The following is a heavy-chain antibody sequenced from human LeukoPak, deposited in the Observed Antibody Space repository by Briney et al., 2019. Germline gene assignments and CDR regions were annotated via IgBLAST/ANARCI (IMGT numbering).Heavy chain of an antibody. J-gene: IGHJ6*02. V-gene: IGHV3-49*04. CDR2: IRSKAYGGTT. CDR3: TRDGYNFGGYGMDV. Sequence: GGSLRLSCTASGFTFGDYAMSWVRQAPGKGLEWVGFIRSKAYGGTTEYAASVKGRFTISRDDSKSIAYLQMNSLKTEDTAAYYCTRDGYNFGGYGMDVWGQGTTVTVSS. D-gene: IGHD5-24*01. CDR1: GFTFGDYA.